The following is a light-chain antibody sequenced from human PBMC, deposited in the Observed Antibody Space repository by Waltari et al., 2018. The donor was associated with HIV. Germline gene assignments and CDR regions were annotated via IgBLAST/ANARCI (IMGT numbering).Light chain of an antibody. V-gene: IGKV4-1*01. CDR2: WAS. Sequence: DIVLTQSPESLTASLGEGASISCKSSQTLFYSPDNKNHLAWYKQKAGQSPKLLFFWASVRQPGVPDRFSGSGSGTNFTLTIASLQAEDVATYYCQQSYSTPLTFGPGTTVHI. J-gene: IGKJ3*01. CDR3: QQSYSTPLT. CDR1: QTLFYSPDNKNH.